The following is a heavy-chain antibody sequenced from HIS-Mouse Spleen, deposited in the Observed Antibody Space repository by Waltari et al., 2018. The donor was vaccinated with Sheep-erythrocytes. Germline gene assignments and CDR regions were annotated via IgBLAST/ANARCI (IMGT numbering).Heavy chain of an antibody. CDR2: NNPNSGGT. V-gene: IGHV1-2*02. CDR1: GYTFTGYY. Sequence: QVQLVQSGAEVKKPGASVKVSCKASGYTFTGYYMHWVRQAPGQGLEWMGWNNPNSGGTKYAKKFRGRVTMTRDTSISTAYMELSRLRSDDTAVYYCARWRMEVVMYDYWGQGTLVTVSS. CDR3: ARWRMEVVMYDY. D-gene: IGHD2-15*01. J-gene: IGHJ4*02.